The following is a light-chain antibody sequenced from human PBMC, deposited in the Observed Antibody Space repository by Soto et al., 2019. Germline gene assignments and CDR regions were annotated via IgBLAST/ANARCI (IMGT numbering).Light chain of an antibody. CDR2: KAS. V-gene: IGKV1-5*03. J-gene: IGKJ4*01. Sequence: DIQMTQSPSTLSASVGDRVTITCRASQSISNWLAWYQQKPGKAPKLLIYKASSLESGVPSRLSGSGSGTEFTLTISSLQPDDFAAYYCQQYDTFLTFGGGTQVEIK. CDR3: QQYDTFLT. CDR1: QSISNW.